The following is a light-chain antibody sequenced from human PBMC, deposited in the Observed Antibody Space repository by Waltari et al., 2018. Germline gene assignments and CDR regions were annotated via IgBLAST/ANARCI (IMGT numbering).Light chain of an antibody. Sequence: QSVLTQPPSASGTPGQTLSISCSGSTSNIGQTYVYWYQQFPGTAPRLLIYRNDRRPSGVPDRFSGSKSGTSASLAISGLRSEDEADYYCATWDDSLSGRVFGGGTELTVL. J-gene: IGLJ3*02. CDR2: RND. CDR1: TSNIGQTY. V-gene: IGLV1-47*01. CDR3: ATWDDSLSGRV.